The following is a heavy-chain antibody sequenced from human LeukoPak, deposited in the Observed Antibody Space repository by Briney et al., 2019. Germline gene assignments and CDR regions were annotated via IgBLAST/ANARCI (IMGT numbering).Heavy chain of an antibody. CDR3: ARVGYSSGWPLSGSDY. Sequence: GGSLRLSCAASGFTFSSYSMNWVRQAPGKGLEWVSSISSSSSYIYYADSVKGRFTISRDNAKNSLYLQMNSLRAEDTAVYYCARVGYSSGWPLSGSDYWGQGTLVTVSS. J-gene: IGHJ4*02. D-gene: IGHD6-19*01. V-gene: IGHV3-21*01. CDR1: GFTFSSYS. CDR2: ISSSSSYI.